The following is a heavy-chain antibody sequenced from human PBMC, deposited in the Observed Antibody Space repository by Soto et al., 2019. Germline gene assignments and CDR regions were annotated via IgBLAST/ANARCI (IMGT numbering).Heavy chain of an antibody. V-gene: IGHV3-30*18. Sequence: GGSLRLSCAASGFTFSSYGMHWVRQAPGKGLEWVAVISYDGSNKYYADSVKGRFTISRDNSKNTLYLQMNSLRAEDTAVYYCAKGVVVGYNWFDPWGQGTLVTVS. CDR1: GFTFSSYG. J-gene: IGHJ5*02. CDR3: AKGVVVGYNWFDP. CDR2: ISYDGSNK. D-gene: IGHD2-21*01.